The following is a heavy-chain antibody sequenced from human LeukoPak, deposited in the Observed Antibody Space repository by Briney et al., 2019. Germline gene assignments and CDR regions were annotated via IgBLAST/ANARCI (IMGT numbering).Heavy chain of an antibody. J-gene: IGHJ5*02. Sequence: SETLSLTCTVSGGSISSYYWSWIRQPPGKGLEWIGYIYYSGSTNYNPSLKSRVTISVDTSKNQFSLKLSSVTAADTAVYYCARAYYYDSIRLWFDPWGQGTLVTVSS. D-gene: IGHD3-22*01. CDR1: GGSISSYY. CDR2: IYYSGST. V-gene: IGHV4-59*01. CDR3: ARAYYYDSIRLWFDP.